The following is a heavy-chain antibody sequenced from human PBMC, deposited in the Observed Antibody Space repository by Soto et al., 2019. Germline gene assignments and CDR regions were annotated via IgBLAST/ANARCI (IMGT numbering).Heavy chain of an antibody. CDR3: ARLGGYVSVGYYYLWDS. V-gene: IGHV4-39*01. CDR1: GGSISSGDYY. CDR2: INHSGST. D-gene: IGHD3-22*01. J-gene: IGHJ4*02. Sequence: PSETLSLTCTVSGGSISSGDYYWSWIRQPPGKGLEWIGVINHSGSTYHNLSLKGRVTMSVDASRNQFSLKLTPMTAADTAVYYCARLGGYVSVGYYYLWDSWGQGTLVTVSS.